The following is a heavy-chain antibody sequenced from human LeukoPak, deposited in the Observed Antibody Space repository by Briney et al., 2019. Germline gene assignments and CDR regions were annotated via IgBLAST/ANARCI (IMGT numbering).Heavy chain of an antibody. CDR1: GYTFSSYA. J-gene: IGHJ4*02. CDR2: ISGSGGST. D-gene: IGHD3-3*01. V-gene: IGHV3-23*01. Sequence: GGSLRLSCAASGYTFSSYAMSWVRQAPGKGLEWVSAISGSGGSTYYADSVKGRFTISRDNSKNKLYLQMNSLRAEDTAVYYCAKGLRTYFHFLSCFPDFLGQGTLVTVSS. CDR3: AKGLRTYFHFLSCFPDF.